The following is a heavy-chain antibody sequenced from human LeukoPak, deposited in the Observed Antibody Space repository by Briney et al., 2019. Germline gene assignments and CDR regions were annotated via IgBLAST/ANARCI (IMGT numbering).Heavy chain of an antibody. J-gene: IGHJ4*02. CDR2: IYHSGST. V-gene: IGHV4-38-2*02. D-gene: IGHD6-19*01. CDR1: GYSINSGYY. Sequence: PSETLSLTCTVSGYSINSGYYWGWIRQPAGNGLEWIGSIYHSGSTYFNPSLKSRVTIPIDTSKNQFSLKLSSVTAADTAVYYCARGRGVYSSDSSKSLYWGQGTLVTVSS. CDR3: ARGRGVYSSDSSKSLY.